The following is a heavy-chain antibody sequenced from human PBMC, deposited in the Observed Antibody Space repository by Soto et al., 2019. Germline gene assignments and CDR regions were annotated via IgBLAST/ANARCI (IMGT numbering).Heavy chain of an antibody. J-gene: IGHJ6*02. Sequence: QVQLQESGPGLVKPSVTLSLTCTVSGGSISSYYWSWIRQPPGKGLEWIGYIYYSGSTNYNPSLKSRVTISVDTSKNQFSLKLSSVTAADTAVYYCARDQVDTAMGRFYYYYGMDVWGQGTTVTVSS. CDR1: GGSISSYY. CDR3: ARDQVDTAMGRFYYYYGMDV. CDR2: IYYSGST. D-gene: IGHD5-18*01. V-gene: IGHV4-59*01.